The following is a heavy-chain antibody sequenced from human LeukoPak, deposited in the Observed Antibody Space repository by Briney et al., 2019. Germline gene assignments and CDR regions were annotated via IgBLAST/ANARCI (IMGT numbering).Heavy chain of an antibody. D-gene: IGHD3-10*01. Sequence: SETLSLTCTVSGGSISSHYWSWIRQPPGKGLEWIGYIYYSGSTNYNPSLKSRVTISIDTSKNQFSLKLSSVTAADTAVYYCARDVMDRGGSIFDFWGQGTLVTVSS. CDR3: ARDVMDRGGSIFDF. CDR2: IYYSGST. V-gene: IGHV4-59*11. J-gene: IGHJ4*02. CDR1: GGSISSHY.